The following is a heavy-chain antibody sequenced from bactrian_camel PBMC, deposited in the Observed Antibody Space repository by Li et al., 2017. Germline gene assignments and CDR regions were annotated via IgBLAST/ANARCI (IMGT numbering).Heavy chain of an antibody. D-gene: IGHD6*01. J-gene: IGHJ6*01. V-gene: IGHV3S1*01. CDR3: ATDQLYGGGCRDAVDFAY. CDR2: INTRYGST. CDR1: GDTASVSY. Sequence: HVQLVESGGGSAQAGGSMRLSCAVTGDTASVSYMAWFRQAPGKEREGVARINTRYGSTYYAGSVKGRFTISPDSAKDLVCLQMNNLKPEDTGMYYCATDQLYGGGCRDAVDFAYRGQGTQVTVS.